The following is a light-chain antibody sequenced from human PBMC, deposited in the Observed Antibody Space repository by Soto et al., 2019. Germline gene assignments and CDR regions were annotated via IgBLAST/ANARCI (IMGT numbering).Light chain of an antibody. J-gene: IGKJ1*01. CDR1: QSISSY. CDR3: QQSYSTPWT. CDR2: AAS. V-gene: IGKV1-39*01. Sequence: DLPMTQSPSSLSASVGDRVTITCRASQSISSYLNWYQQKPGKAPKLLIYAASSLQSGVPSRFSGSRSGTDFTLTISSLQPEDFATYYCQQSYSTPWTFGQGTKVEIK.